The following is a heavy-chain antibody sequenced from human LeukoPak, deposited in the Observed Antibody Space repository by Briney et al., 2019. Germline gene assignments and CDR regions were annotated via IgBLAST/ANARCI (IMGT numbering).Heavy chain of an antibody. V-gene: IGHV4-34*01. J-gene: IGHJ1*01. CDR1: GGSFGGYY. CDR2: INHSGST. D-gene: IGHD3-22*01. CDR3: ARWAYDSSGYLFQH. Sequence: SETLSLTCAVYGGSFGGYYWSWIRQPPGKGLEWIGEINHSGSTNYNPSLKSRVTISVDTSKNQFSLKLSSVTAADTAVYYCARWAYDSSGYLFQHWGQGTLVTVSS.